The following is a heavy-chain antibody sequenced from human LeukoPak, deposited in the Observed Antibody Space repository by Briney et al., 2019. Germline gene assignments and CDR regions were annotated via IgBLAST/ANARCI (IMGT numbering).Heavy chain of an antibody. J-gene: IGHJ3*02. D-gene: IGHD6-13*01. V-gene: IGHV3-53*01. CDR1: GFTVSSNY. CDR3: ARGFSSWYGGAFDI. Sequence: GGSLRLSCAASGFTVSSNYMSWVRQAPGKGLECVSVIYTGGSTYYADSVKGRFTISGDNSKSTLYLQMNSLRAEDTAVYYCARGFSSWYGGAFDIRGQGTMVTVSS. CDR2: IYTGGST.